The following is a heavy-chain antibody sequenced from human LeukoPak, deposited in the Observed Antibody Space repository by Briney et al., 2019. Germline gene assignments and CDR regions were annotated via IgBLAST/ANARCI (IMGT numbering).Heavy chain of an antibody. CDR1: GGSISSGGYYW. Sequence: ETLSLTCTVSGGSISSGGYYWMHWVRQAPGKGLVWVSRVNSDGSSTSYADSVKGRFTISRDNAKNTVYLQMKSLRDDDTAVYYCARAQAVAGTGGFDPWGQGTLVTVSS. CDR3: ARAQAVAGTGGFDP. V-gene: IGHV3-74*01. CDR2: VNSDGSST. D-gene: IGHD6-19*01. J-gene: IGHJ5*02.